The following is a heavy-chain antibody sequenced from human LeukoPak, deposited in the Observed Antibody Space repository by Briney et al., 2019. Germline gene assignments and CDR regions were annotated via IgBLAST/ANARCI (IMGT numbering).Heavy chain of an antibody. V-gene: IGHV4-30-2*01. CDR3: ARRSTGFDY. CDR1: GGSISSGGYY. CDR2: INHSGST. J-gene: IGHJ4*02. Sequence: PSQTLSLTCTVSGGSISSGGYYWSWIRQPPGKGLEWIGEINHSGSTNYNPSLKSRVTISVDTSKNQFSLKLSSVTAADTAVYYCARRSTGFDYWGQGTLVTVSS. D-gene: IGHD1-14*01.